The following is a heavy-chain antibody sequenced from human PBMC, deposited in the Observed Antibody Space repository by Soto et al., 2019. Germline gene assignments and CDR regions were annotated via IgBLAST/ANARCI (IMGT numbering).Heavy chain of an antibody. D-gene: IGHD6-13*01. Sequence: GESLKISCKGSGYSFTSYWIGWVRQMPGKGLEWMGIIYPGDSDTRYSPSFQCQVTISADKSISTAYLQWSSLKASDTAMYYCARPHRDSSSWEDNWFDPWGQGTLVTVSS. V-gene: IGHV5-51*01. CDR1: GYSFTSYW. CDR3: ARPHRDSSSWEDNWFDP. J-gene: IGHJ5*02. CDR2: IYPGDSDT.